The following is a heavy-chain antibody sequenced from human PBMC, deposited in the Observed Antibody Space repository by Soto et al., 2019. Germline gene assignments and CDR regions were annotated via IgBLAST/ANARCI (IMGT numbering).Heavy chain of an antibody. CDR3: AKDDIATARPHNSDAFDI. V-gene: IGHV3-23*01. Sequence: EVQLLESGGGLVQPGGSLRLSCAASGFTFSSYAMSWVRQAPGKGLEWVSAISGSGGSTYYADSVKGRFTISRENSKNTLYLHMTSLRADDTAVYYCAKDDIATARPHNSDAFDIWGQWTMFTVYS. J-gene: IGHJ3*02. CDR1: GFTFSSYA. D-gene: IGHD6-6*01. CDR2: ISGSGGST.